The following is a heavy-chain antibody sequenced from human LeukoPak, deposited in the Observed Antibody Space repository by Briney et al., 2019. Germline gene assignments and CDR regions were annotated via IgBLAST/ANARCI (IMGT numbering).Heavy chain of an antibody. Sequence: GASAKVSCKASGYTFTGYYMHWVRQAPGQGLEWMGWINPNSGGTNYAQKFQGRVTMTRDTSISTAYMELSRLRSNDTAVYYCARGAYDSSGGDYYYYYMDVWGKGTTVTVSS. CDR2: INPNSGGT. V-gene: IGHV1-2*02. CDR1: GYTFTGYY. CDR3: ARGAYDSSGGDYYYYYMDV. J-gene: IGHJ6*03. D-gene: IGHD3-22*01.